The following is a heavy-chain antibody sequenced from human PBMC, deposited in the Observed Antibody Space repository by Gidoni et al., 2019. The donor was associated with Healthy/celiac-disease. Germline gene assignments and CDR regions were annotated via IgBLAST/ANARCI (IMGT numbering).Heavy chain of an antibody. CDR2: ITPQSGGT. D-gene: IGHD2-15*01. Sequence: QVQLVQSGAEVKKPGASVKVSCKASGYTFTGYYMHWGRQAPGQGLEWMGWITPQSGGTNYAQKFQGRVTMTRDTSISTAYMELSRLRSDDTAVYYCARGGYCSGGSCSRDDAFDIWGQGTMVTVSS. J-gene: IGHJ3*02. V-gene: IGHV1-2*02. CDR1: GYTFTGYY. CDR3: ARGGYCSGGSCSRDDAFDI.